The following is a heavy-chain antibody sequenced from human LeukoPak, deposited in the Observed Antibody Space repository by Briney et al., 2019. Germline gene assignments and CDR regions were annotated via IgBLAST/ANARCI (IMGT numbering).Heavy chain of an antibody. CDR2: FTASSDFT. J-gene: IGHJ1*01. CDR3: AKDPGCGYGC. CDR1: GFSLNTHYG. Sequence: AESLSLSCAVSGFSLNTHYGMCWIPQAPGKGLVWGSTFTASSDFTHYTASVKGRFTISIDISKNTLYLQMNSFRVEDTGVYYCAKDPGCGYGCWGQGTLVTVSS. D-gene: IGHD5-18*01. V-gene: IGHV3-23*01.